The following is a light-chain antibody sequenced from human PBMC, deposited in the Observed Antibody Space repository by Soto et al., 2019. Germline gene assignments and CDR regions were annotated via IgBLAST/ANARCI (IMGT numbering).Light chain of an antibody. V-gene: IGKV3D-20*02. CDR1: QSVSSSY. CDR2: GAS. J-gene: IGKJ5*01. Sequence: IVLTHSPGTLSLSPWERATLSFSASQSVSSSYLAWYQHKPGQAPRLLIYGASSRATGIPDRFSGSGSGTDFTLTISRLEPEDFAVYYCQQRSNWPPSTFGQGTRLEIK. CDR3: QQRSNWPPST.